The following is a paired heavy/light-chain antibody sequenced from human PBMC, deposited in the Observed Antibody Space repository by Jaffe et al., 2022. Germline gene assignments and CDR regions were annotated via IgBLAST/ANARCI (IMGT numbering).Light chain of an antibody. Sequence: DIQMTQSPSTLSASVGDRVTITCRASQSISSWLAWYQQKPGKAPKLLIYMASNLESGVPSRFSGSGSGTEFTLTISSLQPDDFATYYCQQYNSYWTFGQGTKVEIK. CDR2: MAS. CDR3: QQYNSYWT. J-gene: IGKJ1*01. V-gene: IGKV1-5*03. CDR1: QSISSW.
Heavy chain of an antibody. J-gene: IGHJ4*02. CDR1: GFTLSRYA. CDR2: ISSAGTI. Sequence: EVQLLESGGGLVQPGGSLRLSCAASGFTLSRYAMSWVRQAPGKGLEWVSSISSAGTITYADSVKGRFTISRDSSKSTLYMQLNSLIAEDTAIYYCARRRKSENYGDSRGFFDSWGQGTLVTVSS. D-gene: IGHD4-17*01. V-gene: IGHV3-23*01. CDR3: ARRRKSENYGDSRGFFDS.